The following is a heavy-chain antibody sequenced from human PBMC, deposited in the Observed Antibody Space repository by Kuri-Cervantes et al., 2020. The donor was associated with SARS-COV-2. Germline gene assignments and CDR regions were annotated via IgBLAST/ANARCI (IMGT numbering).Heavy chain of an antibody. CDR2: ISSSGSPT. CDR1: GFAFSSYE. D-gene: IGHD2-8*01. J-gene: IGHJ4*02. CDR3: AWPRMDY. Sequence: GESLKIPCVASGFAFSSYEMNWARKAPGKGLEWISYISSSGSPTYYADSVKGRLTISTDNAHNSVYVETNCLRPEDTAVYYCAWPRMDYWGQGVLVTVSS. V-gene: IGHV3-48*03.